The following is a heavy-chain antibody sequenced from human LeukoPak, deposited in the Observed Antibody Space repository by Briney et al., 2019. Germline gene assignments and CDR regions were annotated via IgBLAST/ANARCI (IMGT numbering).Heavy chain of an antibody. J-gene: IGHJ4*02. D-gene: IGHD3-3*01. CDR3: ARVRTIFGVVIEGLDY. CDR1: GFNFNNYA. V-gene: IGHV3-53*01. Sequence: PGGSLRLSCAASGFNFNNYAMSWVRQAPGKGLEWVSVIYSGGSTYYADSVKGRFTISRDNSKNTLYLQMNSLRAEDTAVYYCARVRTIFGVVIEGLDYWGQGTLVTVSS. CDR2: IYSGGST.